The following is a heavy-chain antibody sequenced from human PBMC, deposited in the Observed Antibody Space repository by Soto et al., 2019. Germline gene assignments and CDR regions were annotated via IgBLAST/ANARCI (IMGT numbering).Heavy chain of an antibody. D-gene: IGHD6-6*01. CDR3: ARGPARPRYYYYYGMDV. V-gene: IGHV5-51*01. Sequence: PGESLKISCKGSGYSFTSYWIGWVRQMPGKGLEWMGIIYPGDSDTRYSPSFQGQVTISADKSISTAYLRWSSLKASDTAMYYCARGPARPRYYYYYGMDVWGQGTTVTVSS. J-gene: IGHJ6*02. CDR1: GYSFTSYW. CDR2: IYPGDSDT.